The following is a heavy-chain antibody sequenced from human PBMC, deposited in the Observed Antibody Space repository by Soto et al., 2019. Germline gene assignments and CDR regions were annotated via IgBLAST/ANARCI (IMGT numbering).Heavy chain of an antibody. Sequence: GESLKISCKGSGYSFTSYWIGWVRQMLGKGLEWMGIIYPGDSDTRYSPSFQGQVTISADKSISTAYLQWSSLRASDTAMYYCARQSSHYYSYYGMDIWGQGTTVTVSS. D-gene: IGHD1-26*01. V-gene: IGHV5-51*01. CDR2: IYPGDSDT. CDR1: GYSFTSYW. CDR3: ARQSSHYYSYYGMDI. J-gene: IGHJ6*02.